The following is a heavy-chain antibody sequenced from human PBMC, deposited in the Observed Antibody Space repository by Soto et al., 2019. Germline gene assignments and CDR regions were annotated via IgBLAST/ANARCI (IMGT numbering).Heavy chain of an antibody. CDR1: GFTFSSYA. J-gene: IGHJ5*02. D-gene: IGHD6-19*01. CDR2: ISGSGGST. Sequence: GGSLRLSCAASGFTFSSYAMSWVRQAPGKGLEWVSAISGSGGSTYYADSVKGRFTISRDNSKNTLYLQMNSLRAEDTAVYYCAPSRKQWLVREVDFHPWGQGTLVTVSS. CDR3: APSRKQWLVREVDFHP. V-gene: IGHV3-23*01.